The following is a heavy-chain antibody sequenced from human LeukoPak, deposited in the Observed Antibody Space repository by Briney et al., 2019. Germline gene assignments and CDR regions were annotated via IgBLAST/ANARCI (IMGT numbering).Heavy chain of an antibody. CDR3: ARGGVVWAPLRIDY. Sequence: SETLSLTCTVSGGSISSSSYYWGWIRQPPGKGLEWIGSIYYSGSTYYNPSLKSRVTISVDTSKNQFSLKLSSVTAADTAVYYCARGGVVWAPLRIDYWGQGTLVTVSS. CDR1: GGSISSSSYY. CDR2: IYYSGST. V-gene: IGHV4-39*01. J-gene: IGHJ4*02. D-gene: IGHD2-21*01.